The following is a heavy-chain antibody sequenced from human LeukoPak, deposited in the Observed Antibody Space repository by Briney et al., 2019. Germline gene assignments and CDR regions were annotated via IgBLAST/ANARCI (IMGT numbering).Heavy chain of an antibody. CDR3: TRLPIAAAGTRDY. Sequence: PGGSLRLYCAASGFTFSGSAMHWVRQASGKGLEWVGRIRSKANSYATAYAASVKGRFTISGDDSKNTAYLQMNSLKTEDTAVYYCTRLPIAAAGTRDYWGQGTLVTVSS. CDR1: GFTFSGSA. CDR2: IRSKANSYAT. V-gene: IGHV3-73*01. J-gene: IGHJ4*02. D-gene: IGHD6-13*01.